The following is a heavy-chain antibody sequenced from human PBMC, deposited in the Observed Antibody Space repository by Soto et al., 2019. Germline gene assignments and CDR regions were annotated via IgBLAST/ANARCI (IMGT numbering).Heavy chain of an antibody. CDR3: ARFVVVPAAMSIVARHRYYYYYGMDV. J-gene: IGHJ6*02. CDR1: GGTFSSYA. Sequence: QVQLVQSGAEVKKPGSSVKVSCKASGGTFSSYAISWVRQAPGQGLEWMGGIMPIFGTANYAQKFQGRVTITADESTSTAYMELSSLRSEDTALYYCARFVVVPAAMSIVARHRYYYYYGMDVWGQGSTVTVSS. CDR2: IMPIFGTA. V-gene: IGHV1-69*01. D-gene: IGHD2-2*01.